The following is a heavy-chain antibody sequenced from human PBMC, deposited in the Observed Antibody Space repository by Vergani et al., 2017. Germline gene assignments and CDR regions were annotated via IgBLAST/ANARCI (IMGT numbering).Heavy chain of an antibody. J-gene: IGHJ6*02. CDR2: VNQDGSEK. Sequence: VQLVESGGGVVQPGGSLRLSCAASGFISSSYWMSWVRQAPGKGLEWVANVNQDGSEKYYVDSVRGRFTISRDNAKNSIYLQMNSLRAEDTAVYFCVRVPLIRRGSGNYGINNYHGMDVWGQGTTVIDSS. CDR3: VRVPLIRRGSGNYGINNYHGMDV. V-gene: IGHV3-7*01. D-gene: IGHD3-10*01. CDR1: GFISSSYW.